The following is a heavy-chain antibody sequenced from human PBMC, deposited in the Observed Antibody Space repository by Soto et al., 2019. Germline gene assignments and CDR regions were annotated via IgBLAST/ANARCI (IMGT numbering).Heavy chain of an antibody. Sequence: PSETLSLTCAVYGGSFSGYYWSWIRQPPGKGLEWIGEINHSGSTNYNPSLKSRVTISVDTSKNQFSLKLSSVTAADTAVYYCARGRKQLVIWDYYYYYMDVWGKGTTVT. J-gene: IGHJ6*03. V-gene: IGHV4-34*01. D-gene: IGHD6-6*01. CDR1: GGSFSGYY. CDR2: INHSGST. CDR3: ARGRKQLVIWDYYYYYMDV.